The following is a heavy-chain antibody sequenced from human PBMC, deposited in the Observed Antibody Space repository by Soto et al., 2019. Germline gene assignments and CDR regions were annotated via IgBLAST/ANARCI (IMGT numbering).Heavy chain of an antibody. J-gene: IGHJ5*02. Sequence: VASVKVSCKVSGYTLTELSMHWVRQAPGKGLEWMGGFDPEDGEAIYTQKFQGRVTMTEDTSTDTAYMELSSLRSEDAAVYYCATIRVTPPQWEPQRFDPWGQGTLVTVSS. D-gene: IGHD1-26*01. CDR1: GYTLTELS. CDR3: ATIRVTPPQWEPQRFDP. CDR2: FDPEDGEA. V-gene: IGHV1-24*01.